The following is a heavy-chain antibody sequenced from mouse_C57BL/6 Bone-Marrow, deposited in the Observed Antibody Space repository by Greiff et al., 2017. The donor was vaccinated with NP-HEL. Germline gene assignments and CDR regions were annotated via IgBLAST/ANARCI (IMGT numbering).Heavy chain of an antibody. CDR1: GFPITSGYY. CDR3: AGDSSGYGDFDY. D-gene: IGHD3-2*02. V-gene: IGHV12-3*01. CDR2: ITHSGAT. J-gene: IGHJ2*01. Sequence: VKLQESGPGLVKPSQSLFLTCSITGFPITSGYYWIWIRQSPGKPLEWMGYITHSGATFYNPSLQRPISITRETSTNQFFLQLNSGTTEDTAMYYCAGDSSGYGDFDYWGQGTTLTVSS.